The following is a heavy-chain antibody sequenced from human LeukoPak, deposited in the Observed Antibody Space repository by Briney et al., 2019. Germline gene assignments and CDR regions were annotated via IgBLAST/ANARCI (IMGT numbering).Heavy chain of an antibody. J-gene: IGHJ1*01. V-gene: IGHV4-59*01. D-gene: IGHD3-22*01. CDR2: IYYRGST. Sequence: SETLSLTCTVSGGSINSYYWSWIRQPPGKGLEWIGYIYYRGSTNYNPSLKSRVTISVDTSKNQFSLKLSSVTAADTAVYYCARDHYYDSSGYTFRHWGQGTLVTVSS. CDR1: GGSINSYY. CDR3: ARDHYYDSSGYTFRH.